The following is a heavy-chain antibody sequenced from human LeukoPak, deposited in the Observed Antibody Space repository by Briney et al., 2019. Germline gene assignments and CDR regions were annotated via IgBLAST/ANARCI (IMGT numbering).Heavy chain of an antibody. Sequence: PGGSLRLSCAASGFTFSSYAMHWVRQAPGKGLEWVAVISYDGSNKYYADSVKGRFTISRDNSKNTLYLQMNSLRAEDTAVYYCAKSAVSYDFWSGYSNTQYYFDYWGQGTLVTVSP. V-gene: IGHV3-30*04. CDR3: AKSAVSYDFWSGYSNTQYYFDY. CDR2: ISYDGSNK. J-gene: IGHJ4*02. CDR1: GFTFSSYA. D-gene: IGHD3-3*01.